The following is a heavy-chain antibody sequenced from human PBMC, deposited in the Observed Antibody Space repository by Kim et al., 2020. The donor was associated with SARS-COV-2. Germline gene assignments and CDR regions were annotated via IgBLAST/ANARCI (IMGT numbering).Heavy chain of an antibody. CDR2: IYHSGT. V-gene: IGHV4-59*13. CDR3: VSSPNMYYFDH. D-gene: IGHD6-13*01. CDR1: GGSISSDY. J-gene: IGHJ4*02. Sequence: SETLSLTCAVSGGSISSDYWSWIRQPPGKGLEWIGYIYHSGTNYNPSLKSRVTISVDTSKNQFSLRLSSVTAADTALYYCVSSPNMYYFDHLGQGTLVTVSS.